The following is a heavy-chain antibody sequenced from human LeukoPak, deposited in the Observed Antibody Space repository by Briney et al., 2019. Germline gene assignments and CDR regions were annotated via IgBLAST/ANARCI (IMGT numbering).Heavy chain of an antibody. CDR3: ARKPYYDFWSGYVDY. Sequence: TLSLTCAISGDSVSSHSAAWDWIRQSPSRGLEWLGRTYYRSKWYNDYSVSVKSRITINPDTSKNQFSLQLNSVTPEDTAVYYCARKPYYDFWSGYVDYWGQGTLVTVSS. CDR2: TYYRSKWYN. J-gene: IGHJ4*02. V-gene: IGHV6-1*01. D-gene: IGHD3-3*01. CDR1: GDSVSSHSAA.